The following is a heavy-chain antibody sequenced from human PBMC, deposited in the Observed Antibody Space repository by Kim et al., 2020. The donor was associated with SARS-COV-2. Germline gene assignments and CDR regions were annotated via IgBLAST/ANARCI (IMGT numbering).Heavy chain of an antibody. CDR3: ARGATPDY. Sequence: SGSTYYNPTLKSRVTIAVDTSKNQFSLKLSAVTAADTAVYYCARGATPDYWGQGTLVTVSA. V-gene: IGHV4-31*02. CDR2: SGST. J-gene: IGHJ4*02.